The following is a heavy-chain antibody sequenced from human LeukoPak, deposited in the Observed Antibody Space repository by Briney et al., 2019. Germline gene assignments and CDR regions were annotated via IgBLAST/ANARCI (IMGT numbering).Heavy chain of an antibody. D-gene: IGHD1-14*01. CDR2: IWFDGSRE. CDR1: GFTFNRNG. V-gene: IGHV3-33*03. CDR3: ATGRQVEPEIDY. J-gene: IGHJ4*02. Sequence: GGSLRLSCAASGFTFNRNGMHWVRQAPGKGLEWVALIWFDGSREYYGDSVKGRFIISRDNSKNTLYLQMNSLRAEDTAVYYCATGRQVEPEIDYWGQGTLVTVSS.